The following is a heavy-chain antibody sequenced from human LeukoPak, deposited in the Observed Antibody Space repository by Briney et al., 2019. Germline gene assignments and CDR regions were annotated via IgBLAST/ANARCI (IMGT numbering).Heavy chain of an antibody. CDR2: IYYSGST. CDR1: GGSISSSSYY. Sequence: PSETLYLTCTVSGGSISSSSYYWGWVRQPPGKGLEWIGSIYYSGSTYYNPSLKSRVTISVDTSKNQFSLKLSSVTAADTAVYYCARQIAARRYFDYWGQGTLVTVSS. D-gene: IGHD6-6*01. V-gene: IGHV4-39*01. J-gene: IGHJ4*02. CDR3: ARQIAARRYFDY.